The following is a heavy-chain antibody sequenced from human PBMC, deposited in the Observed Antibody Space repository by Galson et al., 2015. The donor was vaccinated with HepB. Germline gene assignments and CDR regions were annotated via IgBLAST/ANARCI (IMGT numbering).Heavy chain of an antibody. CDR3: ARPIAVAGTSWDRWFDP. CDR1: GYSFTSYW. CDR2: IYPGDSDT. J-gene: IGHJ5*02. V-gene: IGHV5-51*01. Sequence: QSGAEVKKPGESLKISCKGSGYSFTSYWIGWVRQMPGKGLEWMGIIYPGDSDTRYSPSFQGQVTISADKSISTAYLQWSSLKASDTAMYYCARPIAVAGTSWDRWFDPWGQGTLVTVSS. D-gene: IGHD6-19*01.